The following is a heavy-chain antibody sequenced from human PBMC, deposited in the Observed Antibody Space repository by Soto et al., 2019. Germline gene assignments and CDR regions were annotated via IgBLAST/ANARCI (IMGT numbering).Heavy chain of an antibody. Sequence: QVQLQESGPGLVKPSETLSLTCTVSGGSISSYYWSWIRQSPGKGLEWIGYIHYSGSTNYNPSLKGRVTMSIDTSRNRFSLKLSSVTAADTAVYYCARSIDNSGYYFSNCWGQGTLVTVSS. CDR2: IHYSGST. CDR3: ARSIDNSGYYFSNC. D-gene: IGHD3-22*01. V-gene: IGHV4-59*01. CDR1: GGSISSYY. J-gene: IGHJ4*02.